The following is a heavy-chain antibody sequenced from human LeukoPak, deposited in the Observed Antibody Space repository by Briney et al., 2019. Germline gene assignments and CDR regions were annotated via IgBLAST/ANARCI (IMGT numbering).Heavy chain of an antibody. J-gene: IGHJ4*02. CDR3: ARLLSPASFDS. Sequence: QPGVSVSLFCGASGFAYSRCWKHWLRQSPGKALVWVSRINSCGYSTNSADSVKGRFTISRDNTKNTLYLQMNSLRAEDTAMYYCARLLSPASFDSWGQGALVTVSS. CDR1: GFAYSRCW. V-gene: IGHV3-74*01. D-gene: IGHD3-10*01. CDR2: INSCGYST.